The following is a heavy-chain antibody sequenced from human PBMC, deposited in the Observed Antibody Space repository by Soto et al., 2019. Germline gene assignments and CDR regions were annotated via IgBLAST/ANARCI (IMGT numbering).Heavy chain of an antibody. CDR2: IYPGNSDT. Sequence: EVQLVQSGAEVKKPGESLKISCKGSGYSFSSSWIGWVRQMPGKGLEWMGIIYPGNSDTRYSPSFHGQVTISGDKSISTAYLQWSSLKASDTAIYYCARLLYSADSDPTRPFDHWGQGTLVTVSS. J-gene: IGHJ4*02. V-gene: IGHV5-51*03. D-gene: IGHD1-26*01. CDR3: ARLLYSADSDPTRPFDH. CDR1: GYSFSSSW.